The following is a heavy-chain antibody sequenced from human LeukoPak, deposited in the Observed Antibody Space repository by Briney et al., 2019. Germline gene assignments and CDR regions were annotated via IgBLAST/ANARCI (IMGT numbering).Heavy chain of an antibody. V-gene: IGHV1-69*04. Sequence: GASVTVSCKASGGTYSSYAISWVRQAPGQGLEWMGRIIPILGIANYAQKFQGRVTITADKSTSTAYMALSSLRSEDTAVYYCARAQLATNYFDYWGQGTLVTVSS. D-gene: IGHD2-2*01. CDR1: GGTYSSYA. J-gene: IGHJ4*02. CDR3: ARAQLATNYFDY. CDR2: IIPILGIA.